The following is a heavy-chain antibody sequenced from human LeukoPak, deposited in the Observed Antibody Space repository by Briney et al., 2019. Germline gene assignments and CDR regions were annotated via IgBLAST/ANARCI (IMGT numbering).Heavy chain of an antibody. CDR3: ARLPAATPIDAFDI. V-gene: IGHV4-61*02. J-gene: IGHJ3*02. D-gene: IGHD2-2*02. Sequence: SQTLSLTCTVSGGSISSGSYYWSWIRQPAGKGLEWIGRIYTSGSTNYNPSLKSRVTISVDTSKNQFSLKLSSVTAADTAVYYCARLPAATPIDAFDIWGQGTMVTVSS. CDR2: IYTSGST. CDR1: GGSISSGSYY.